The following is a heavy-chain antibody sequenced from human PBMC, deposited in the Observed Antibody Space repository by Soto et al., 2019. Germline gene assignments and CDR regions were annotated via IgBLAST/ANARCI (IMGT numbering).Heavy chain of an antibody. V-gene: IGHV4-39*07. CDR3: AGWIQLQQYYYYGMDV. CDR2: IYHSGST. CDR1: GGSISSSRYC. Sequence: SETLSLTCTVSGGSISSSRYCWGWIRQPPGKGLEWIGEIYHSGSTNYNPSLKSRVTISVDKSKNQFSLKLSSVTAADTAVYYCAGWIQLQQYYYYGMDVWGQGTTVTVSS. D-gene: IGHD5-18*01. J-gene: IGHJ6*02.